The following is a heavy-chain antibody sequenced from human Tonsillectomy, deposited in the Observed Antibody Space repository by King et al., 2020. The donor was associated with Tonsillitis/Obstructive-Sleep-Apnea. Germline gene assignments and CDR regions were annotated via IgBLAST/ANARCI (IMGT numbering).Heavy chain of an antibody. CDR1: GITFSSYA. Sequence: VQLVESGGGLVQPGGSLRLSCAASGITFSSYAMSWVRQAPGKGLEWVSTISGGGGSTYYADSVKGRFTISRDNSKNTLYLQMKGLRAEDTAVYYCAKAVVQGIIIPIFDYWGQGTLVTVSS. CDR2: ISGGGGST. J-gene: IGHJ4*02. CDR3: AKAVVQGIIIPIFDY. D-gene: IGHD3-10*01. V-gene: IGHV3-23*04.